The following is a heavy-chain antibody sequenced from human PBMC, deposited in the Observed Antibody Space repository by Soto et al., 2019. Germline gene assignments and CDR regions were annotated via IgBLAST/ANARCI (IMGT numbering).Heavy chain of an antibody. CDR1: GGSFSGYY. J-gene: IGHJ4*02. CDR3: AEDAYASLLPLVL. Sequence: SETLSLTCAVYGGSFSGYYWSWIRQPPGKGLEWIGEINHSGSTNYNPSLKSRVTISVDTSKNQFSLKLSSVTAADTAVYYCAEDAYASLLPLVLWGQGTLVTVSS. CDR2: INHSGST. V-gene: IGHV4-34*01. D-gene: IGHD2-15*01.